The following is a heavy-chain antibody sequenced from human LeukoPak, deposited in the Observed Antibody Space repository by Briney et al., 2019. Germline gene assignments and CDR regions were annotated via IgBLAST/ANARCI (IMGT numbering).Heavy chain of an antibody. CDR3: VRDSPPRYSGSPPAY. CDR1: GFTFSSYW. V-gene: IGHV3-7*03. D-gene: IGHD1-26*01. CDR2: INKDGGEK. J-gene: IGHJ4*02. Sequence: GGSLRLSCAASGFTFSSYWMSWVRQAPGKGLEWVANINKDGGEKYYVDSVKGRFTISRDNAKNSLYLQMNSLRADDTAVYYCVRDSPPRYSGSPPAYWGQGTLVTVSS.